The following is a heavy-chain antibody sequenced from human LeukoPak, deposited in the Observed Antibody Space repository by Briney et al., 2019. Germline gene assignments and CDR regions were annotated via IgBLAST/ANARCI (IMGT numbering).Heavy chain of an antibody. CDR2: IKHDGSEK. Sequence: GGSLRLSCAASGFTFNNYWMNWVRQAPGKGLEWVANIKHDGSEKYYVDSVKGRFTISRDNARKSVYLQMNSLRSEDTALYYCARGRGLEYWGQGTLVTVSS. J-gene: IGHJ4*02. CDR1: GFTFNNYW. V-gene: IGHV3-7*01. CDR3: ARGRGLEY.